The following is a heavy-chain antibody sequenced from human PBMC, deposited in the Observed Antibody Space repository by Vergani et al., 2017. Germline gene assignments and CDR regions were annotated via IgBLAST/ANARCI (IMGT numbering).Heavy chain of an antibody. CDR1: GGTFSSYA. CDR3: ARITELRFLEWAPYYYYYYVDV. V-gene: IGHV1-69*13. CDR2: IIPIFGTA. D-gene: IGHD3-3*01. Sequence: QVQLVQSGAEVKKPGSSVKVSCKASGGTFSSYAISWVRQAPGQGLEWMGRIIPIFGTANYAQKFQGRVTITADESTSTAYMELSSLRSEESAVYYCARITELRFLEWAPYYYYYYVDVWDKGTTVAVSS. J-gene: IGHJ6*03.